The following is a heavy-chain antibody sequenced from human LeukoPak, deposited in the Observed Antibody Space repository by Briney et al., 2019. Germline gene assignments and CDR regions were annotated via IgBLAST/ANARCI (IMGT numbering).Heavy chain of an antibody. J-gene: IGHJ4*02. CDR3: TTVGSSWNFDY. CDR2: IKSKSNGGTI. Sequence: GGSLRLSCAASGFTFSNAWMTWVRQAPGKGLEWIARIKSKSNGGTIDYAAPVKGRFTVSRDDSKDTLYLQMNSLKIEDAAVYYCTTVGSSWNFDYWGQGTLVTVSS. V-gene: IGHV3-15*01. CDR1: GFTFSNAW. D-gene: IGHD6-13*01.